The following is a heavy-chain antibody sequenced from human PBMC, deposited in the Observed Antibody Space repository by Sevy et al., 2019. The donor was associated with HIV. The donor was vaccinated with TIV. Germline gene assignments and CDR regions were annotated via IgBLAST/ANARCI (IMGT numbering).Heavy chain of an antibody. V-gene: IGHV1-46*01. CDR2: MTPGGGST. CDR1: GYTFASYY. Sequence: ASVKVSCKASGYTFASYYMHWVRQAPGQGLEWMGIMTPGGGSTSYAQKFQGRVTMTRDTSTSTVYMELSSLRSEDTAVYYCARDVPQIAGVVPAAKENYFDYWGQGTLVTVSS. D-gene: IGHD2-2*01. CDR3: ARDVPQIAGVVPAAKENYFDY. J-gene: IGHJ4*02.